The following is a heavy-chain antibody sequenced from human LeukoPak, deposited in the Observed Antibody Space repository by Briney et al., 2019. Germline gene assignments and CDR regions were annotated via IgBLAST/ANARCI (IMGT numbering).Heavy chain of an antibody. CDR3: ARGGAVAAMASDY. CDR2: IIPIFGTA. V-gene: IGHV1-69*15. CDR1: GGTFISYA. J-gene: IGHJ4*02. Sequence: ASVKVSCKASGGTFISYAISWVRQAPGQGLEWMGRIIPIFGTANYAQKFQGRVTITAYESTSTAYMELSSLRSEDTAVYYCARGGAVAAMASDYWGQGTLVTVSS. D-gene: IGHD5-18*01.